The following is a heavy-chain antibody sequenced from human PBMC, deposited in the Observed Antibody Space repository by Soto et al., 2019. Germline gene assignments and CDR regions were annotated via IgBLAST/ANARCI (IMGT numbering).Heavy chain of an antibody. CDR3: ARIGAARRPDWFDP. CDR1: GGSFGNSA. CDR2: FIPVYRTL. J-gene: IGHJ5*02. V-gene: IGHV1-69*13. Sequence: SVKVSFKASGGSFGNSAINWVRQTPGQGLEWLGGFIPVYRTLNYAQKFQGRVTITADESTGTAYMTLSSLASDDTAVYYCARIGAARRPDWFDPWGQGTLVTVSS. D-gene: IGHD6-6*01.